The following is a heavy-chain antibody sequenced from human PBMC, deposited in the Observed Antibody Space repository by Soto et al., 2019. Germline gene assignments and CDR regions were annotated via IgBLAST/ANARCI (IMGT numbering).Heavy chain of an antibody. D-gene: IGHD2-15*01. Sequence: PSETLSLTCAVSGGSISGTTYSWSWIRQPPGKGLEWIGYIYYSGSTNYNPSLKSRVTISVDTSKNQFSLKLSSVTAADTAVYYCARSIVVVLGYFDYWGQGTLVTVSS. CDR1: GGSISGTTYS. V-gene: IGHV4-61*01. CDR3: ARSIVVVLGYFDY. J-gene: IGHJ4*02. CDR2: IYYSGST.